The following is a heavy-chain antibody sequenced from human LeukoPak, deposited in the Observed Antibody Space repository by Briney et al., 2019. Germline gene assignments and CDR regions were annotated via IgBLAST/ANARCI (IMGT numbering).Heavy chain of an antibody. CDR2: IIPIFGTA. CDR3: ARDKVGTAIAFDI. V-gene: IGHV1-69*05. Sequence: SVKVSCKASGDTFNTYAISWVRQAPGQGLEWMGRIIPIFGTANYAQKFQGRVTITTDESTSTAYTELSSLRSEDTAVYYCARDKVGTAIAFDIWGQGTMVTVSS. CDR1: GDTFNTYA. J-gene: IGHJ3*02. D-gene: IGHD2-21*02.